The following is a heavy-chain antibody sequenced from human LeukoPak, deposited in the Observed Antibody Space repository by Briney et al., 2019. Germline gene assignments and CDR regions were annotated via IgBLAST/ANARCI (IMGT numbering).Heavy chain of an antibody. CDR2: IGTVGDP. CDR1: GFTLSRYD. J-gene: IGHJ3*02. V-gene: IGHV3-13*05. D-gene: IGHD3-3*01. Sequence: GGSLRLSCAASGFTLSRYDMHWVRHATGKGVEWVSAIGTVGDPYYPGSVKGRFTISRENAKNSLYLQMNSLRAGDTAVYYCARGFLGDAFDIWGQGTMVTVSS. CDR3: ARGFLGDAFDI.